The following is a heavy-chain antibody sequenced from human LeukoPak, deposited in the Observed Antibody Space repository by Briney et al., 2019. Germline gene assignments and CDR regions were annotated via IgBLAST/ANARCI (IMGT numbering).Heavy chain of an antibody. J-gene: IGHJ6*02. CDR2: IYYSGTT. CDR3: ARTTSYYYYGMDV. Sequence: SWETLSLTCTVSGDSISGYYWSWIRQPPGKGLEWIGYIYYSGTTNYNPSLKSRVTISEDTSENQFSLRLSSVTAADTAVYYCARTTSYYYYGMDVWGHGTPVTVSS. D-gene: IGHD1-1*01. V-gene: IGHV4-59*08. CDR1: GDSISGYY.